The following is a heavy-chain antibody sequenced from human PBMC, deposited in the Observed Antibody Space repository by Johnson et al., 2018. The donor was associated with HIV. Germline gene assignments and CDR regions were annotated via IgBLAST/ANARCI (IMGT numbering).Heavy chain of an antibody. CDR2: IYSGGST. D-gene: IGHD3-3*01. Sequence: VQLVESGGGVVQPERSLRLSCAASGFTFSSNYMSWVRQAPGKGLEWVSVIYSGGSTYYADSVKGRFTISRDNSKNTLYLQMNSLRAEDTAVYYCARVASGAFDIWGQGTMVTVSS. J-gene: IGHJ3*02. CDR1: GFTFSSNY. CDR3: ARVASGAFDI. V-gene: IGHV3-66*01.